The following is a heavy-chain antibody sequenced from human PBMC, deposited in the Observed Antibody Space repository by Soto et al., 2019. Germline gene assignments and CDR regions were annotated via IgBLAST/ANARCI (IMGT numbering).Heavy chain of an antibody. J-gene: IGHJ5*02. V-gene: IGHV3-11*01. CDR1: GFTFSNYW. CDR3: ARGQQLVANWLDP. Sequence: PGGSLRLSCAASGFTFSNYWMSWVRQAPGKGLEEIATISSTGSTPYYADSVKGRFTISRDNAQNSLYLEMNNLRAEDTAVYYCARGQQLVANWLDPWGQGILVTVSS. CDR2: ISSTGSTP. D-gene: IGHD6-6*01.